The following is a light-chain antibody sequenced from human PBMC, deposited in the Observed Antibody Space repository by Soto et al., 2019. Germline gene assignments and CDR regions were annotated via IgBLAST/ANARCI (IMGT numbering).Light chain of an antibody. V-gene: IGKV4-1*01. CDR2: WAS. CDR1: QSVLYSSNNKNY. CDR3: QQYYSSLPT. Sequence: DIVMTQSPDSLAVSLGERATINCKSSQSVLYSSNNKNYLAWYQQKPGQPPKLLIYWASTRESGVPDRFSGSGSGTDFTLTISSLQAEDVAVYYCQQYYSSLPTFGGGTKVEI. J-gene: IGKJ4*01.